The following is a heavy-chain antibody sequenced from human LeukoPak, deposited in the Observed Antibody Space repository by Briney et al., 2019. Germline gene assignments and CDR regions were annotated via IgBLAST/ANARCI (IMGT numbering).Heavy chain of an antibody. CDR2: ISWNSGSI. D-gene: IGHD4-17*01. J-gene: IGHJ6*02. Sequence: GRSLRLSCAASGFTFDDYAMHWVRQAPGKGLEWVSGISWNSGSIGYADSVKGRFTISRDNAKNSLYLQMNSLRAEDTALYYCAKDRPGDRPSHYGMDVWGQGTTVTVSS. CDR3: AKDRPGDRPSHYGMDV. V-gene: IGHV3-9*01. CDR1: GFTFDDYA.